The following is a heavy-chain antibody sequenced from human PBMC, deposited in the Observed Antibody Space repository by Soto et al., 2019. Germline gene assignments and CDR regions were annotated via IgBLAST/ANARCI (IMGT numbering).Heavy chain of an antibody. CDR3: ARDSANYGDYVSRYNWFDP. Sequence: SETLSLTCTVSGGSISSGGYYWSWIRQHPGKGLEWIGYIYYSGSTYYNPSLKSRVTISVDTSKNQFSLKLSSVTAADTAVYYCARDSANYGDYVSRYNWFDPWGQGTLVTVSS. CDR1: GGSISSGGYY. D-gene: IGHD4-17*01. J-gene: IGHJ5*02. V-gene: IGHV4-31*03. CDR2: IYYSGST.